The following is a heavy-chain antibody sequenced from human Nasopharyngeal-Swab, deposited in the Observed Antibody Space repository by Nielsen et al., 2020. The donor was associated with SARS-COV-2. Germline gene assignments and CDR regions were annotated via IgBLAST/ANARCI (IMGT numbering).Heavy chain of an antibody. V-gene: IGHV3-66*01. CDR2: IYSGGST. CDR3: ARGCYDSIR. CDR1: GFTVSSNY. Sequence: GESLKISCAASGFTVSSNYMSWVRQAPGKGLEWVSVIYSGGSTYYADSVKGRFTISGDNSKNTLYLQMNSLRAEDTAVYYCARGCYDSIRWGQGTLVTVSS. J-gene: IGHJ4*02. D-gene: IGHD3-22*01.